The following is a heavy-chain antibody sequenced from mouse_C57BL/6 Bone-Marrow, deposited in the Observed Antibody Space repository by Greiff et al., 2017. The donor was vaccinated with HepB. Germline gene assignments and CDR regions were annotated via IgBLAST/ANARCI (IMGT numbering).Heavy chain of an antibody. CDR3: AREDCRSNYVYCYAMDY. Sequence: QVQLQQPGAELVKPGASVKLSCKASGYTFTSYWMQWVKQRPGQGLEWIGEIDPSDSYTNYNQKFKGKATLTVDTSSSTAYMQLSSLTSEDSAVYYCAREDCRSNYVYCYAMDYWGQGTSVTVSS. D-gene: IGHD2-5*01. CDR2: IDPSDSYT. J-gene: IGHJ4*01. CDR1: GYTFTSYW. V-gene: IGHV1-50*01.